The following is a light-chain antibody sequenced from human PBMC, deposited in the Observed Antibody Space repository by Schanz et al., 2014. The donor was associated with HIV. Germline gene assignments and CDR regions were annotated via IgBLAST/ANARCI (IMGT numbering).Light chain of an antibody. Sequence: EIVLTQSPATLSVSPGERATLSCRASQSVSSNVAWYQQKPGQAPSLLIYGASTRATGIPVRFSGSGSGTDFTLTISRLEPEDFAVYYCQESGSSPTFGGGTKVEIK. CDR2: GAS. V-gene: IGKV3-15*01. CDR3: QESGSSPT. CDR1: QSVSSN. J-gene: IGKJ4*01.